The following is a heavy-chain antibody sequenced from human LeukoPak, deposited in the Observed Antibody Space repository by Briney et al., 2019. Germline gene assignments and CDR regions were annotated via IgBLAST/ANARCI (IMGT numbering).Heavy chain of an antibody. D-gene: IGHD3-3*01. CDR2: IRYDGSNK. V-gene: IGHV3-30*02. CDR1: GFTFSSYG. CDR3: AKQFFGVVIHYTSPFDY. Sequence: GGSLRLSCAASGFTFSSYGMHWVRQAPGKGLEWVAFIRYDGSNKYYADSVKGRFTISRDNSKNTLYLQMDSLRAEDTAVYYCAKQFFGVVIHYTSPFDYWGQGTLVTVSS. J-gene: IGHJ4*02.